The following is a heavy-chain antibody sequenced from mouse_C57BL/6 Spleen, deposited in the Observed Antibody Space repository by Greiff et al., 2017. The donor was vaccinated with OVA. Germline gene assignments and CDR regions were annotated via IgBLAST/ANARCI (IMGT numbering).Heavy chain of an antibody. D-gene: IGHD1-1*01. V-gene: IGHV1-64*01. CDR3: ARITTVEGYYAMDY. Sequence: QVHVKQSEAELVKPGASVKLSCKASGYTFTSYWMHWVKQRPGQGLEWIGMIHPNSGSTNYNEKFKSKATLTVDKSSSTAYMQLSSLTSEDSAVYYCARITTVEGYYAMDYWGQGTSVTVSS. CDR2: IHPNSGST. J-gene: IGHJ4*01. CDR1: GYTFTSYW.